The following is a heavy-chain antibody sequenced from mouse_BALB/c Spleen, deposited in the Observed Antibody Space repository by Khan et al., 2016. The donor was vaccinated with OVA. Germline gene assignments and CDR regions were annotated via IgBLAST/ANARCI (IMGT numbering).Heavy chain of an antibody. Sequence: VQLVESGAELARPGASVKMSCKASGYTFTTYTIHWVKQRPGQGLEWIGYIIPTNDYTNYNQKFKDRATLTADKSSSTAYMQLNSLTSEDSAVYYCAREGTYYRSDGWFAYWGQGTLVTVSA. J-gene: IGHJ3*01. D-gene: IGHD2-14*01. CDR1: GYTFTTYT. CDR3: AREGTYYRSDGWFAY. CDR2: IIPTNDYT. V-gene: IGHV1-4*01.